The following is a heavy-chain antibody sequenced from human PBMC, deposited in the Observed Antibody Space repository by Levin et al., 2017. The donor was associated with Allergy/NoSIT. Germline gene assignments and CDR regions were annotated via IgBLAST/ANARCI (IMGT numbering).Heavy chain of an antibody. CDR1: GFTFSSYA. J-gene: IGHJ4*02. CDR2: ISFDERNK. CDR3: ARVGVATATRGGYLDY. D-gene: IGHD2-15*01. Sequence: QSGGSLRLSCAASGFTFSSYAFHWVRQAPGKGLEWVSVISFDERNKFYADFVKGRFTISRDSSRSTLYLEMNSLTSEDTAMYYCARVGVATATRGGYLDYWGQGTLVTVSS. V-gene: IGHV3-30*04.